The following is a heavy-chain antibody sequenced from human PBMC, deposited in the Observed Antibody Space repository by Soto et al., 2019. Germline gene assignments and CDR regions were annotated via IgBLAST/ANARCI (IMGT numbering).Heavy chain of an antibody. CDR2: TYYRSKWYN. D-gene: IGHD2-8*01. J-gene: IGHJ5*01. V-gene: IGHV6-1*01. CDR1: WDSVSTNSAT. Sequence: SQTLSLTCAISWDSVSTNSATGDWFRQSPSRGLEWLGRTYYRSKWYNDYAVSVKGRITINPDTSNNQLSLQLNSVTPDDTAVYYCARLIGNSWLDSWGQGTLVTVSS. CDR3: ARLIGNSWLDS.